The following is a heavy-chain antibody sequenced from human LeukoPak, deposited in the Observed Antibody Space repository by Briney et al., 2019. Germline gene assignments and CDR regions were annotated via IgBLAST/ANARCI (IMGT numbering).Heavy chain of an antibody. CDR3: ARDRKVVVAATLKYYYYYGMDV. CDR2: INHSGST. V-gene: IGHV4-34*01. Sequence: PSETLSLTCAVCGGSFSGYYWSWIRQPPGKGLEWIGEINHSGSTNYNPSLKSRVTISVDTSKSQFSLKLSSVTAADTAVYYCARDRKVVVAATLKYYYYYGMDVWGQGTTVTVSS. D-gene: IGHD2-15*01. CDR1: GGSFSGYY. J-gene: IGHJ6*02.